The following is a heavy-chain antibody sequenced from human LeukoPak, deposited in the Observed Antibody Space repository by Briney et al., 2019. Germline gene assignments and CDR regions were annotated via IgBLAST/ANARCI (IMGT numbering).Heavy chain of an antibody. CDR3: ARDLSVGATYYYYYGMDV. D-gene: IGHD1-26*01. CDR1: GFTFSSYS. J-gene: IGHJ6*02. V-gene: IGHV3-21*01. Sequence: PGGSLRLSCAASGFTFSSYSMNWVRQAPGKGLEWVSSISSSSSYIYYADSVKGRFTISRNNAKNSLYLQMNSLRAEDTAVYYCARDLSVGATYYYYYGMDVWGQGTTVTVSS. CDR2: ISSSSSYI.